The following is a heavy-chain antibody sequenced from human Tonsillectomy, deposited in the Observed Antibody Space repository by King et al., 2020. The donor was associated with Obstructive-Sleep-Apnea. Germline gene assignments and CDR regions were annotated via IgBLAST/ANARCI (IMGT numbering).Heavy chain of an antibody. CDR3: ARERIDP. V-gene: IGHV1-2*02. CDR2: INPDSGDT. J-gene: IGHJ5*02. Sequence: GGELEKPGASGKVSCRASGYTFTGYYIHWVRQAPGQGLEWMRWINPDSGDTNYAQKFQGRVTMTSDTTISTAYMDLSRLRSDDTAVYYCARERIDPWGQGTLVTVSS. CDR1: GYTFTGYY.